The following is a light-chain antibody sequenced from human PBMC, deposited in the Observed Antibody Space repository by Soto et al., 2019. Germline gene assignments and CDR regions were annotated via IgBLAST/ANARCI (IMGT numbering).Light chain of an antibody. CDR1: QSVANNH. Sequence: EVVLTQSPGTLSLSAGERATLSCRASQSVANNHLAWYQHQPDQAPRLLFYDASTRAAGTPDRFSGSGSGTEFTLTISRLDPEDCEVYFCHHYTRSPVFTFGHGTTVD. V-gene: IGKV3-20*01. CDR3: HHYTRSPVFT. CDR2: DAS. J-gene: IGKJ3*01.